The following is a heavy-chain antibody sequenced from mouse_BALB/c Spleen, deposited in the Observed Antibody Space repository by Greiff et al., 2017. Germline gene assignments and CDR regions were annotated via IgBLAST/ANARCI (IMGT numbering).Heavy chain of an antibody. Sequence: EVQLQESGAELVKPGASVKLSCTASGFNIKDTYMHWAKQRPEQGLEWIGRIDPANGNTKYDPKFQGKATITADTSSNTAYLQLSSLTSEDTAVYYCARGITTATDFDYWGQGTTLTVSS. D-gene: IGHD1-2*01. J-gene: IGHJ2*01. CDR1: GFNIKDTY. CDR2: IDPANGNT. CDR3: ARGITTATDFDY. V-gene: IGHV14-3*02.